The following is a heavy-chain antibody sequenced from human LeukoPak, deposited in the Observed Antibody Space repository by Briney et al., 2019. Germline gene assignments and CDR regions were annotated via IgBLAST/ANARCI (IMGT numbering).Heavy chain of an antibody. CDR1: GGSISPYY. J-gene: IGHJ4*02. Sequence: SETLSLTCTVSGGSISPYYWSCIRQPPGKRLEWIGYIYYSGSTNYNPSLKSRVTISVDTTKNQFSLKLSSMTAADTAVYYCARVSDWNDFDYWGQGTLVTVSS. CDR3: ARVSDWNDFDY. CDR2: IYYSGST. D-gene: IGHD1-1*01. V-gene: IGHV4-59*01.